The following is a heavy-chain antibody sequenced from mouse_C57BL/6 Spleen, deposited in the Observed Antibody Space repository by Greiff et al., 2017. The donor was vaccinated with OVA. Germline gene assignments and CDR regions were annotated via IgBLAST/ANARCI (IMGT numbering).Heavy chain of an antibody. CDR1: GFSLTSYG. Sequence: VQRVESGPGLVQPSQSLSITCTVSGFSLTSYGVHWVRQSPGKGLEWLGVIWSGGSTDYNAAFISRLSISKDNSKSQVFFKMNSLQADDTAIYYCARKNYGSSYRYAMDYWGQGTSVTVSS. CDR3: ARKNYGSSYRYAMDY. J-gene: IGHJ4*01. D-gene: IGHD1-1*01. V-gene: IGHV2-2*01. CDR2: IWSGGST.